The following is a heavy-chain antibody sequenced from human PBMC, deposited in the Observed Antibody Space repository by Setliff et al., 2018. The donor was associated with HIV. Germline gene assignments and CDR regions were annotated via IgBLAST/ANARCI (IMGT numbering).Heavy chain of an antibody. J-gene: IGHJ6*04. D-gene: IGHD1-26*01. CDR3: VKDGTPIGRYYQYFHV. V-gene: IGHV3-9*01. CDR1: GFTFNAYA. Sequence: PGGSLRLSCAASGFTFNAYAMHWVRQPPGKGLEWVSGISSNTDNIYYADSVTGRFTISRDNAKNSQFLQMNDLRPEDTAFYYCVKDGTPIGRYYQYFHVWGEGIMVTVSS. CDR2: ISSNTDNI.